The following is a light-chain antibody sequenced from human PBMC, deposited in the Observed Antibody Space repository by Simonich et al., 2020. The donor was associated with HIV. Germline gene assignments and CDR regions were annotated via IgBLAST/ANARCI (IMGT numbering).Light chain of an antibody. Sequence: EIVMTQSPVTLSVSPGERATLSCRASQNVSSNLAWYQQKPGQAPSLLIYGASTRATGIPARFSGSGSGTEFTLTISSMQSEDFAVYYCQHYNNWPPYTFGQGTKLEIK. V-gene: IGKV3-15*01. CDR2: GAS. CDR3: QHYNNWPPYT. J-gene: IGKJ2*01. CDR1: QNVSSN.